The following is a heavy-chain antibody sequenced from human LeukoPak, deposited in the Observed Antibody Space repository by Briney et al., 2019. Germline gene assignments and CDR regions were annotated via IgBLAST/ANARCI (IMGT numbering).Heavy chain of an antibody. Sequence: PGGSLRLSCAASGFTVSNNYMSWVRQAPGKGLEWVSVIYSGGGTSSADSVKGRFTISRDNSKNTLYLQMNSLRAEDTAVYYCARVYSLMDRAEYYFVSWGQGTLVTVSS. CDR3: ARVYSLMDRAEYYFVS. V-gene: IGHV3-53*01. CDR1: GFTVSNNY. J-gene: IGHJ4*02. CDR2: IYSGGGT. D-gene: IGHD2-21*01.